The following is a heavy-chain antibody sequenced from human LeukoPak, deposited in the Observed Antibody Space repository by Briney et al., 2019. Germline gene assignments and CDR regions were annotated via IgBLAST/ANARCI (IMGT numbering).Heavy chain of an antibody. CDR2: IYHSGST. CDR1: GGSFSGYY. CDR3: ARVLQGSGWNSGWFDP. V-gene: IGHV4-38-2*01. Sequence: SETLSLTCAVYGGSFSGYYWGWIRQPPGKGLEWIGSIYHSGSTYYNPSLKSRVTISLDTSKNQFSLKLSSVTAADTAVYYCARVLQGSGWNSGWFDPWGQGTLVTVSS. J-gene: IGHJ5*02. D-gene: IGHD6-19*01.